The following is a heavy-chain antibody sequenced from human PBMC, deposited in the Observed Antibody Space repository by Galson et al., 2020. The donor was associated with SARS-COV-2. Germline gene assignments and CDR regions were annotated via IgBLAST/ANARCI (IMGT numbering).Heavy chain of an antibody. V-gene: IGHV1-18*04. CDR2: ISVYNGNR. Sequence: ALVKVSCKASGYSFSSYGITWVRQAPGQGLEWMGWISVYNGNRNFANKFRGRVTLTTDTSTSTAYMEMMSLRSDDTAVYYCTRGSPTAAAGYHDYWGQGTLVTVSS. CDR3: TRGSPTAAAGYHDY. J-gene: IGHJ4*02. CDR1: GYSFSSYG. D-gene: IGHD6-13*01.